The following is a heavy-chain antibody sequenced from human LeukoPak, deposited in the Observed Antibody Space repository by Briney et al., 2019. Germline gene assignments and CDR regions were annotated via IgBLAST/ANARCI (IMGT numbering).Heavy chain of an antibody. J-gene: IGHJ6*02. Sequence: SEALSLTCAVYGGSFSGYYWSWIRQPPGKGLEWIGEINHSGSTNYNPSLKSRVTISVDTSKNQFSLKLSSVTAADTAVYYCARGLYDFWSGYYTYYYYGMDVWGQGTTVTVSS. V-gene: IGHV4-34*01. CDR1: GGSFSGYY. D-gene: IGHD3-3*01. CDR3: ARGLYDFWSGYYTYYYYGMDV. CDR2: INHSGST.